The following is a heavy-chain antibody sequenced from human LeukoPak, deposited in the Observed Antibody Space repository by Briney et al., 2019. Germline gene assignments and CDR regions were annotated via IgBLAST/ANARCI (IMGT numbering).Heavy chain of an antibody. CDR3: ATRLRRFLEWLLFDY. CDR1: GYTLTELS. V-gene: IGHV1-24*01. J-gene: IGHJ4*02. CDR2: FDPEDGET. Sequence: ASVKVSCKVSGYTLTELSMHWVRQAPGKGLEWMGGFDPEDGETIYAQKFRGRVTMTEDTSTDTAYMELSSLRSEDTAVYYCATRLRRFLEWLLFDYWGQGTLVTVSS. D-gene: IGHD3-3*01.